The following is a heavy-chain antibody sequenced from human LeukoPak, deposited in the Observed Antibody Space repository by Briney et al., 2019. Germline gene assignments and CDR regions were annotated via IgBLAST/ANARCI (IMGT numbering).Heavy chain of an antibody. J-gene: IGHJ4*02. D-gene: IGHD6-19*01. CDR3: ATTPPAIAVAGNGQFDN. Sequence: PGGSLRLSCAASGFTFDDYAMHWVRQAPGKGLEWVSGISWNSGSIGYADSVKGRFTISRDNAKNSLYLQMSSLRVEDTAFYYCATTPPAIAVAGNGQFDNWGQGTLVTVSS. CDR1: GFTFDDYA. V-gene: IGHV3-9*01. CDR2: ISWNSGSI.